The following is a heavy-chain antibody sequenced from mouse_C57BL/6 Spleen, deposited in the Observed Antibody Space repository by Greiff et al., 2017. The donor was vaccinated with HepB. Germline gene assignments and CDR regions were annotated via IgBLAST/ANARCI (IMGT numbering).Heavy chain of an antibody. Sequence: QVQLKQPGAELVKPGASVKMSCKASGYTFTSYWITWVKQRPGQGLEWIGDIYPGSGSTNYNEKFKSKATLTVDTSSSTAYMQLSSLTSGDAAVYYCARWGDAGDCWGQGTTLTVSS. V-gene: IGHV1-55*01. D-gene: IGHD3-3*01. J-gene: IGHJ2*01. CDR2: IYPGSGST. CDR1: GYTFTSYW. CDR3: ARWGDAGDC.